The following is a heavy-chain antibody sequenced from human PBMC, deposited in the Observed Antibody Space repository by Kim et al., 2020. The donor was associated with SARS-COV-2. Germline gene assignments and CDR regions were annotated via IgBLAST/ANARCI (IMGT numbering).Heavy chain of an antibody. Sequence: GGSLRLSCAASGFTFSSYAMSWVRQAPGKGLEWVSAISGSGIGKYYADSAKGRFTISRDNSKNTLYLQMNSLSVADTAVDYCAKGMDDFLAGMDVWGQG. CDR3: AKGMDDFLAGMDV. D-gene: IGHD3-3*01. V-gene: IGHV3-23*01. CDR2: ISGSGIGK. CDR1: GFTFSSYA. J-gene: IGHJ6*02.